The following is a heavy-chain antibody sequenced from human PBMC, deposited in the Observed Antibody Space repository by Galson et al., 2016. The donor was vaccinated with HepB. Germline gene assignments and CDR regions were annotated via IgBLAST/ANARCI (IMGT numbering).Heavy chain of an antibody. V-gene: IGHV3-30*18. D-gene: IGHD2-15*01. Sequence: SLRLSCAASGFSFSNYGMHWVRQAPGKGLEWVAGVSYGGGKNYYVDSVKGRFTISRDNSKNTLYLQMNSLRPEDTAIYYCAKDYCSDTCHLGRWNVWGQGTPVTVSS. J-gene: IGHJ6*02. CDR2: VSYGGGKN. CDR1: GFSFSNYG. CDR3: AKDYCSDTCHLGRWNV.